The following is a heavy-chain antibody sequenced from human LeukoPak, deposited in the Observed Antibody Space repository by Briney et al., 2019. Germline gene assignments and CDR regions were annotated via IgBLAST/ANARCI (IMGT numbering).Heavy chain of an antibody. CDR1: GGTFIGYA. D-gene: IGHD2-2*01. J-gene: IGHJ6*02. CDR3: ARKVPAAPNNYYYYYGMDV. V-gene: IGHV1-69*13. CDR2: IIPIFGTA. Sequence: GASVKVSCKASGGTFIGYAISWVRQAPGQGLEWMGGIIPIFGTANYAQKFQGRVTITADESTSTAYMELSSLRSEDTAVYYCARKVPAAPNNYYYYYGMDVWGQGTTVTVSS.